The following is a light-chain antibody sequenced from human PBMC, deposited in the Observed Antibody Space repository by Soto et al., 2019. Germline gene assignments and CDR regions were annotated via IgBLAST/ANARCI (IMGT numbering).Light chain of an antibody. J-gene: IGKJ4*01. CDR2: GAS. CDR1: QSVSSSY. CDR3: QQYGSSPST. Sequence: EIVLTQSPGTLSLSPGERATLSCRASQSVSSSYLAWYQQKPGQAPRLLIYGASSRATGIPDRFSGSGSGTDFTLTISRLEPEDVAVYSCQQYGSSPSTFGGGTKVEIK. V-gene: IGKV3-20*01.